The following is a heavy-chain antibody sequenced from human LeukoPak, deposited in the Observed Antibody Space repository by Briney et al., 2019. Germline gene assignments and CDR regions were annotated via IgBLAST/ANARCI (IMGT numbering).Heavy chain of an antibody. D-gene: IGHD5-18*01. CDR1: GFTFSSHW. Sequence: GGSLRLSCADSGFTFSSHWMHWVRQAPGKGLVWVSRIKYDASSTSYADSVKGRFTISRDNAKNTLYLQMNSLRAEDTAVYYCARGAEQESWIQLWYPLDYWGQGTLVTVSS. J-gene: IGHJ4*02. CDR2: IKYDASST. V-gene: IGHV3-74*01. CDR3: ARGAEQESWIQLWYPLDY.